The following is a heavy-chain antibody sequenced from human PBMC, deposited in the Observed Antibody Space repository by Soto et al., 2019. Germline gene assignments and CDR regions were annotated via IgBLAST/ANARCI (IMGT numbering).Heavy chain of an antibody. J-gene: IGHJ3*02. CDR2: ISSSTSHT. CDR3: AREGDWHDAFDI. CDR1: GFTFSDYY. V-gene: IGHV3-11*06. D-gene: IGHD3-16*01. Sequence: GGSLRLSCAVSGFTFSDYYMTWIRQAPGKGLEWVSYISSSTSHTNYADSVKGRFTISRDNAKNSLYLQMNSLRAEDTAVYYCAREGDWHDAFDIWGQGTMVTVSS.